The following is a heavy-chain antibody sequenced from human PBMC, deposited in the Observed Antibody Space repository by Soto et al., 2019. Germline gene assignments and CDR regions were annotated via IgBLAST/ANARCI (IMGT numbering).Heavy chain of an antibody. V-gene: IGHV3-23*01. D-gene: IGHD2-15*01. CDR3: AKDSSHCSGGSCYPDYFDY. CDR1: GFTFSSYA. Sequence: HPGGSLRLSCAASGFTFSSYAMSWVRQAPGKGLEWVSAISGSGGSTYYADSVKGRFTISRDNSKNTLYLQMNSLRAEDTAVYYCAKDSSHCSGGSCYPDYFDYWGQGTLVTVSS. J-gene: IGHJ4*02. CDR2: ISGSGGST.